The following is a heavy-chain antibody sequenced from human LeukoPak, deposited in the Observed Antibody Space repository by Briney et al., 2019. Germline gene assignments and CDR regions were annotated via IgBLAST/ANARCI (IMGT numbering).Heavy chain of an antibody. CDR1: GFTFSSYG. D-gene: IGHD2-2*02. Sequence: GRSLRLSCAASGFTFSSYGMHWVRQAPGKGLEWVAVIWYDGSNKYYADSVKGRFTISGDNSKNTLYLQMNSLRAEDTAVYYCARWGVPAAIREGTYYYYYGMDVWGQGTTVTVSS. V-gene: IGHV3-33*01. CDR2: IWYDGSNK. J-gene: IGHJ6*02. CDR3: ARWGVPAAIREGTYYYYYGMDV.